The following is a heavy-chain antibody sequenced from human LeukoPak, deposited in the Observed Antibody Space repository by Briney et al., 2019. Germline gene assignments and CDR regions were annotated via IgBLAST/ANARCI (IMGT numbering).Heavy chain of an antibody. D-gene: IGHD2-15*01. Sequence: PGGSLRLSCAASGFTFSDYYMSWIRQAPGKGLECVSYISSTGTTIYYADSVKGRFTISRDNAKDSLYLQMNSLRAEDTAVYYCARTYSPFDYWGQGTLVTVSS. CDR3: ARTYSPFDY. CDR1: GFTFSDYY. J-gene: IGHJ4*02. V-gene: IGHV3-11*01. CDR2: ISSTGTTI.